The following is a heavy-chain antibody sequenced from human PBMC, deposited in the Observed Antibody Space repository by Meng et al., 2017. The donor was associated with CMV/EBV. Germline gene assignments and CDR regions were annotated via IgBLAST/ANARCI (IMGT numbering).Heavy chain of an antibody. CDR3: ARDHSYGLSYYYGMDV. V-gene: IGHV4-59*01. CDR1: GGSISSYY. Sequence: SETLSLTCTVSGGSISSYYWSWIQQPPGKGLEWIGYIYYSGRTNYNPSLKSRVTISVDTSKNQFSLKLSSVTAADTAVYYCARDHSYGLSYYYGMDVWGQGTTVTVSS. D-gene: IGHD5-18*01. CDR2: IYYSGRT. J-gene: IGHJ6*02.